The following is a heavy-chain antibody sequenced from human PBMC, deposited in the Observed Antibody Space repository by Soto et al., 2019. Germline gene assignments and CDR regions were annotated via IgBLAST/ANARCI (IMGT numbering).Heavy chain of an antibody. J-gene: IGHJ4*02. CDR3: ARAGQLWDYYFDY. Sequence: EVQLVESGGGLVQPGGSLRLSCAASGFTFSSYWMSWVRQAPGKGLEWVANIKQDGSEKYYVDSVKGRFTISRDNAKNSLYLQMNSLRAEDTAVYYCARAGQLWDYYFDYWGQGTLVTVSS. D-gene: IGHD5-18*01. V-gene: IGHV3-7*01. CDR1: GFTFSSYW. CDR2: IKQDGSEK.